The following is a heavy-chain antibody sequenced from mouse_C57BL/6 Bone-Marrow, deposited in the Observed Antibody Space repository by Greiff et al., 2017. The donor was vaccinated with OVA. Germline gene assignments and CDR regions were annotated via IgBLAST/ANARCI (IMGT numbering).Heavy chain of an antibody. D-gene: IGHD3-1*01. J-gene: IGHJ3*01. CDR3: ARGVRAWFAY. CDR2: IYWDDDK. V-gene: IGHV8-12*01. CDR1: GFSLSTSGMG. Sequence: QVTLKESGPGILQSSQTLSLTCSFSGFSLSTSGMGVSWIRQPSGKGLEWLAHIYWDDDKRYNPSLKSRLTSSKDTSRNQVFLKITSVDTADTATYYCARGVRAWFAYWGQGTLVTVSA.